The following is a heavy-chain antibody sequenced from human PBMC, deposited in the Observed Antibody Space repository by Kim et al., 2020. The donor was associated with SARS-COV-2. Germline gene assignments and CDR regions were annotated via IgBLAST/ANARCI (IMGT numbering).Heavy chain of an antibody. CDR3: AREYIVVVPAARYVNWFDP. D-gene: IGHD2-2*01. CDR2: IYYSGST. CDR1: GGSISSGGYY. Sequence: SETLSLTCTVSGGSISSGGYYWSWIRQHPGKGLEWIGYIYYSGSTYYNPSLKSRVTISVDTSKNQFSLKLSSVTAADTAVYYCAREYIVVVPAARYVNWFDPWGQGTLVTVSS. V-gene: IGHV4-31*03. J-gene: IGHJ5*02.